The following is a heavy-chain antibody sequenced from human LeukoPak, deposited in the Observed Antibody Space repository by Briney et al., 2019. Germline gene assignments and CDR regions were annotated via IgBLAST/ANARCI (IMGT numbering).Heavy chain of an antibody. CDR1: GFTFDDYG. J-gene: IGHJ4*02. Sequence: GGSLRLSCAASGFTFDDYGMSWVRQAPGKGLEWVSGINWNGGSTGYADSVKGRFTISRDNAKNSLYLQMNSLRAEDTALHYCARGVGYLAARRPDFDYWGQGALVTVSS. CDR2: INWNGGST. D-gene: IGHD6-6*01. V-gene: IGHV3-20*04. CDR3: ARGVGYLAARRPDFDY.